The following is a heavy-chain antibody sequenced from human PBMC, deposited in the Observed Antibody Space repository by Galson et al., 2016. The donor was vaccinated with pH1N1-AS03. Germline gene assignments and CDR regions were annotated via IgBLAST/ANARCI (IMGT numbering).Heavy chain of an antibody. V-gene: IGHV1-46*01. Sequence: SVKVSCKASGYAFTNFYIHWVRQAPGQGLEWMGIINPSGGTATYAQKFQGRVTMTRDTSTSTVYMELSSLRSEDTAFFYCARDHVYDSSGFKHWGQGTLVTVSS. CDR1: GYAFTNFY. CDR3: ARDHVYDSSGFKH. CDR2: INPSGGTA. D-gene: IGHD3-22*01. J-gene: IGHJ1*01.